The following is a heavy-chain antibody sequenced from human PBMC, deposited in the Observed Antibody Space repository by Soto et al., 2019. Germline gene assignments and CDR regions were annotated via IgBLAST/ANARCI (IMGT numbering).Heavy chain of an antibody. CDR1: GFTFSRVS. D-gene: IGHD6-6*01. CDR2: ISGSGGST. J-gene: IGHJ4*02. V-gene: IGHV3-23*01. Sequence: PGGSLRLSCEASGFTFSRVSMNWVRQAPGKGLEWVSAISGSGGSTYYADSVKGRFTISRDNSKNTLYLQMNSLRAEDTAVYYCAKGAEYSSSYDPRWGVPGPYWGQGTLVTVSS. CDR3: AKGAEYSSSYDPRWGVPGPY.